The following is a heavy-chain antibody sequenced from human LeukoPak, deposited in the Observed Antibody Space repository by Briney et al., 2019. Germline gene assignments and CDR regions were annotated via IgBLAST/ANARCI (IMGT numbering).Heavy chain of an antibody. Sequence: GGSLRLSCAASGFTFSSYSMNWVRQAPGKGLEWVSPISSSSSYIYYADSVKGRFTISRDNAKNSLYLQMNSLRAEDTAVYYCASGGRHIVVVSNFDYWGQGTLVTVSS. D-gene: IGHD2-21*01. CDR2: ISSSSSYI. CDR1: GFTFSSYS. CDR3: ASGGRHIVVVSNFDY. V-gene: IGHV3-21*01. J-gene: IGHJ4*02.